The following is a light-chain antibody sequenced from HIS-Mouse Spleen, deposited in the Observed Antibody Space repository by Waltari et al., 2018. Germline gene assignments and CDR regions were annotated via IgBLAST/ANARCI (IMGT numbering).Light chain of an antibody. CDR3: QSADSSGTYPV. CDR1: ALPKQY. J-gene: IGLJ3*02. CDR2: EDS. V-gene: IGLV3-25*03. Sequence: SYELTQPPSVSVSPGQTARITCSGDALPKQYAYWYQQKPGQAPVLVIYEDSERPSGIPERFSGSSSGKTVTLTISGVQAEDEADYYCQSADSSGTYPVFGGGTKLTVL.